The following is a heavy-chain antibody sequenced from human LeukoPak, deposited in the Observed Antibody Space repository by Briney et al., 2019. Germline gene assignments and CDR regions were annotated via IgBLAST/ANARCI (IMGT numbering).Heavy chain of an antibody. CDR1: GGTFSSYA. CDR3: ARGVSGYQGYYNMDV. V-gene: IGHV1-69*05. CDR2: IIPIFGTA. Sequence: ASVKVSCKASGGTFSSYAINWVRQAPGQGLEWVGRIIPIFGTANYAQKLQGRVTITTDESTSPAYMELSSLRSEDTAVYYCARGVSGYQGYYNMDVWDKGTTVTVSS. J-gene: IGHJ6*03. D-gene: IGHD3-22*01.